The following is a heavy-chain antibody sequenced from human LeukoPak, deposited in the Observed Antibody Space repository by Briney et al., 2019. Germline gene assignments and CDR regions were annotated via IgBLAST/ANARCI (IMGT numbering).Heavy chain of an antibody. D-gene: IGHD6-13*01. J-gene: IGHJ4*02. V-gene: IGHV3-53*01. CDR2: IYSGGSS. CDR1: GFNVSGNY. Sequence: PGGSLRLSCAASGFNVSGNYMSWVRQAPGKGLEWVSVIYSGGSSYYADSVKGRFTISRDNSKNTLYLQMNSLRAEDTAVYYCARDALSSSSWYGLDYWGQGTLVTVSS. CDR3: ARDALSSSSWYGLDY.